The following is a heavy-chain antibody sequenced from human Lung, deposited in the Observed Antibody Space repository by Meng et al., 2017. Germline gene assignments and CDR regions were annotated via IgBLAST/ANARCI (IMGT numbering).Heavy chain of an antibody. CDR1: GWSFSDYY. V-gene: IGHV4-34*01. D-gene: IGHD5/OR15-5a*01. J-gene: IGHJ4*02. CDR3: ARGATRVSHDFDY. CDR2: INTSVGN. Sequence: QVQLVQSGAEVLKPAAALYVSCLASGWSFSDYYRSWMRQPPGKGLEWIGKINTSVGNNYNPYIESRTIIIVNTSQTNISLKQSSGTGAEAAVDYCARGATRVSHDFDYWGQGTLVTVSS.